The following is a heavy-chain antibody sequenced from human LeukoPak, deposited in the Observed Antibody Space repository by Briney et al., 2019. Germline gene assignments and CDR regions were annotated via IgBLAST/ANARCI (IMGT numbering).Heavy chain of an antibody. J-gene: IGHJ6*03. CDR2: ISGSGGGT. V-gene: IGHV3-23*01. CDR3: AKAPIAVRYMDV. D-gene: IGHD6-19*01. Sequence: GGSLRLSCAASGFTFSSYAMSWVRQAPGKGLEWVSAISGSGGGTYYADSVKGRFTISRDNSKNTLYLQMNSLRAEDTAVYYCAKAPIAVRYMDVWGKGTTVTVSS. CDR1: GFTFSSYA.